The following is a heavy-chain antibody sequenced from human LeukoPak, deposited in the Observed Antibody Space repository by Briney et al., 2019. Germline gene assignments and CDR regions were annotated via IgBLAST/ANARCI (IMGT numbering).Heavy chain of an antibody. V-gene: IGHV4-31*03. Sequence: SETLSLTCTVSGGSTSSGGYYWSWIRQHPGKGLEWIGYIYYSGSTYYNPSLKSRVTISVDTSKNQFSLKLSSVTAADTAVYYCARDAGRGSGSYRYYYYYGMDVWGQGTTVTVSS. CDR2: IYYSGST. CDR3: ARDAGRGSGSYRYYYYYGMDV. CDR1: GGSTSSGGYY. J-gene: IGHJ6*02. D-gene: IGHD3-10*01.